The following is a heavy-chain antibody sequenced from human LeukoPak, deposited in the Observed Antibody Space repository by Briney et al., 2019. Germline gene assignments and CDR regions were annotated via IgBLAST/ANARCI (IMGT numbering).Heavy chain of an antibody. Sequence: SETLSLTCTVSGGSISSYYWSWIRQPAGKGPEWIGRIYTSGSTNYNPSLKSRVTMSVDTSKNQFSLKLSSVTAADTAVYYCARDSHYYDSSGTPTGAFDIWGQGTMVTVSS. CDR1: GGSISSYY. CDR2: IYTSGST. J-gene: IGHJ3*02. V-gene: IGHV4-4*07. D-gene: IGHD3-22*01. CDR3: ARDSHYYDSSGTPTGAFDI.